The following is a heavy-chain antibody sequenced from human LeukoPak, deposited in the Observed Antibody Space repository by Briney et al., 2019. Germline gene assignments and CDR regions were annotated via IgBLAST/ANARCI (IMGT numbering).Heavy chain of an antibody. D-gene: IGHD5-12*01. CDR2: IYYSGST. CDR1: GGSISNYY. CDR3: ARRYRAAYYYYYMDV. V-gene: IGHV4-59*01. Sequence: PSETLSLTCTVSGGSISNYYWSWIRQPPGKGLEWIGYIYYSGSTKYNPSLKSRVTISVDTSKNQFSLRLSSVTAADTAVYYCARRYRAAYYYYYMDVWGKGTTVTISS. J-gene: IGHJ6*03.